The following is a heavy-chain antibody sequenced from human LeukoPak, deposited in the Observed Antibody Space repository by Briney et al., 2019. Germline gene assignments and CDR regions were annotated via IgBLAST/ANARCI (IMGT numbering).Heavy chain of an antibody. Sequence: GGSLRLSCAASGFSFGSYAMSWVRQAPGKGLEWVSAISGRGGSTYYADSVKGRFTISRDNSKNTLYLQMNSLRAEDTAEYYCARDRGSGWPQFDYWGQGTLVTVSS. J-gene: IGHJ4*02. D-gene: IGHD6-19*01. V-gene: IGHV3-23*01. CDR3: ARDRGSGWPQFDY. CDR2: ISGRGGST. CDR1: GFSFGSYA.